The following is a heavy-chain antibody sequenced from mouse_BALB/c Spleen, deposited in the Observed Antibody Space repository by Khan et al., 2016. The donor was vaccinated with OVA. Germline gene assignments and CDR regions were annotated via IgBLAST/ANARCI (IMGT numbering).Heavy chain of an antibody. Sequence: VQLQQSGPGLVKPSQSLSLTCTVTGYSITSGYAWNWIRQFPGNKLDWMGYISYSGVTSYTPSLKSRISITRDTAKNQFFLQLNSVTTEDTATYYCARGNYYGYYFDYWGQGTTLTVSS. V-gene: IGHV3-2*02. D-gene: IGHD1-1*01. J-gene: IGHJ2*01. CDR2: ISYSGVT. CDR3: ARGNYYGYYFDY. CDR1: GYSITSGYA.